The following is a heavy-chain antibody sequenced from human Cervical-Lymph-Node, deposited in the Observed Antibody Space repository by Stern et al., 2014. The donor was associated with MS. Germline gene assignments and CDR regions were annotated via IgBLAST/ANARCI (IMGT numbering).Heavy chain of an antibody. D-gene: IGHD6-6*01. CDR1: GLTFSNFW. CDR2: IKSKTDGGTI. CDR3: TTDRRNPYYAMDV. Sequence: EVQLVESGGALVKPGGSLRLSCTASGLTFSNFWMTWVRQAPGKGLEWVGRIKSKTDGGTIDYVEPVKGRFTISRDDSKNTLYVEMNSLTTDDTAVYYCTTDRRNPYYAMDVWGQGTTVTVSS. V-gene: IGHV3-15*02. J-gene: IGHJ6*02.